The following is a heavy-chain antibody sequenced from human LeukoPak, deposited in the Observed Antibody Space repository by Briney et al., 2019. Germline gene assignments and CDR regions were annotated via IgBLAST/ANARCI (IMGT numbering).Heavy chain of an antibody. V-gene: IGHV4-4*07. J-gene: IGHJ6*03. CDR2: IYTSGST. CDR3: ARTPYCSSTSCSEKNYYYYYMDV. CDR1: GGSISSYY. D-gene: IGHD2-2*01. Sequence: SETLSLTCTVSGGSISSYYWSWIRQPAGKGLEWIGRIYTSGSTNYNPSLKSRVAMSVDTSKNQFSLKLSSVTAADTAVYYCARTPYCSSTSCSEKNYYYYYMDVWGKGTTVTVSS.